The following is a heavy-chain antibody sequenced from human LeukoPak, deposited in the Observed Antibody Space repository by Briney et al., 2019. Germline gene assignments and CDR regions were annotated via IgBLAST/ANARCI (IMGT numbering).Heavy chain of an antibody. CDR3: ASRSAGDYVNTFDI. CDR1: GFAVSSNY. J-gene: IGHJ3*02. CDR2: IYSGGRT. D-gene: IGHD4-17*01. Sequence: GGSLRLSCAASGFAVSSNYMTWVRQAPGKGLEWVSVIYSGGRTYYADSVKGRFTISRDNSKNTLYLDMNSLRAEDTAVYYCASRSAGDYVNTFDIWGQGAMVTVSS. V-gene: IGHV3-53*01.